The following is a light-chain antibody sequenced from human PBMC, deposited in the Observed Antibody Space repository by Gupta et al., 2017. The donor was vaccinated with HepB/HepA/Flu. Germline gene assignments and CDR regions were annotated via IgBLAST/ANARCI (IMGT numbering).Light chain of an antibody. V-gene: IGLV2-14*01. CDR3: SSFTDTPTLVV. CDR2: DVS. CDR1: SSYVGDYNY. Sequence: STLTQTASLYEYPGRTMTISCTATSSYVGDYNYVSWYQQLPGKAPKLLIYDVSSRPSGVSDRFSGSKSGNTASLTISGLQAEDEADYYCSSFTDTPTLVVFGGGTKVTVL. J-gene: IGLJ2*01.